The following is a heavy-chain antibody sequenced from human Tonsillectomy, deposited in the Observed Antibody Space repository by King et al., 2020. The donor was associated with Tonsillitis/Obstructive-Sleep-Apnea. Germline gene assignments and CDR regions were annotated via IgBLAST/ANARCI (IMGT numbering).Heavy chain of an antibody. V-gene: IGHV3-23*04. CDR3: AKNIAVAGITLWEYYFDC. J-gene: IGHJ4*02. Sequence: VQLVESGGGLVQPGGSLRLSCVVSGFTFSSYAMNWVRQAPGKGLEWVSAISGSGGRTYYADSVKGRFTISRDNSANTLYLQMDSLRAEDTAVYYCAKNIAVAGITLWEYYFDCWGQGTLVTVSS. CDR2: ISGSGGRT. CDR1: GFTFSSYA. D-gene: IGHD6-19*01.